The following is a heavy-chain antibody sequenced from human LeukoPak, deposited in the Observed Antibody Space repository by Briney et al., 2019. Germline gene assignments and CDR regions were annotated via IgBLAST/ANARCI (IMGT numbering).Heavy chain of an antibody. D-gene: IGHD6-13*01. J-gene: IGHJ4*02. V-gene: IGHV1-46*01. CDR1: GYTFTSYY. Sequence: ASLKVSCKASGYTFTSYYMHWVRQAPGQGLEWMGIINPSGGSTSYAQKFQGRVTMTRDTSTSTVYMELSSLRSEDTAVYYCARVRGSSWPTYYFDYWGQGTLVTVSS. CDR3: ARVRGSSWPTYYFDY. CDR2: INPSGGST.